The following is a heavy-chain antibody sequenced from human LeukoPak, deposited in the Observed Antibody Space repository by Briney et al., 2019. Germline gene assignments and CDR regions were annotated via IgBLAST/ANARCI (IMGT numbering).Heavy chain of an antibody. D-gene: IGHD5-18*01. CDR3: ARLSDTTS. CDR1: GYTFSNFW. Sequence: KCGESLKISCKGSGYTFSNFWIAWVRQMPGKGLEWMGSIYPGDSDTRYSPSFQGQVTISADKSLATASLLWSSVKASETAMYFCARLSDTTSWGQGTLVTVSS. J-gene: IGHJ5*02. CDR2: IYPGDSDT. V-gene: IGHV5-51*01.